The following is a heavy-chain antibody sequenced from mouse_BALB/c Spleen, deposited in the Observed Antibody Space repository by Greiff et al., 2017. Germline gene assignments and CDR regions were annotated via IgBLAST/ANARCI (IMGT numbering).Heavy chain of an antibody. Sequence: DVQLVESGGGLVQPGGSLKLSCAASGFTFSSYTMSWVRQTPEKRLEWVAYISNGGGSTYYPDTVKGRFTISRDNAKNTLYLQMSSLKSEDTAMYYCARRGRLDAMDYWGQGTSVTVSS. CDR1: GFTFSSYT. CDR3: ARRGRLDAMDY. CDR2: ISNGGGST. D-gene: IGHD1-1*01. V-gene: IGHV5-12-2*01. J-gene: IGHJ4*01.